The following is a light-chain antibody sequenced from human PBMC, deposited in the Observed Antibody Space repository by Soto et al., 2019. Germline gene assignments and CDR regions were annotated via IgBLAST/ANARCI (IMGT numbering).Light chain of an antibody. J-gene: IGLJ2*01. CDR1: SSDVGGYNY. Sequence: QPVLTQPASVSGSPGQSITISCTGTSSDVGGYNYVSWYQQHPGKAPKLMIYDVSNRPSGVSNRSSGSKSGNTASLTISGLQAEDEADYYCSSYTSSSTLGVFGGGTKLTVL. CDR2: DVS. V-gene: IGLV2-14*01. CDR3: SSYTSSSTLGV.